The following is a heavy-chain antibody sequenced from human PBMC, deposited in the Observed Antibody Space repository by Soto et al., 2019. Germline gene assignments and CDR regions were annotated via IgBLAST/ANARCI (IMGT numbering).Heavy chain of an antibody. CDR3: AKAFTGYSSSSFDP. CDR1: GFTFSSYA. D-gene: IGHD6-13*01. CDR2: ISGSGGST. Sequence: EVQVLESGGGLVQPGGSLRLSCAASGFTFSSYAMSWVRQAPGKGLEWVSGISGSGGSTYYADSVKGRFTISRDNSKNTLYLQMNRLRAEDTAVYYCAKAFTGYSSSSFDPWGQGTLVTVSS. V-gene: IGHV3-23*01. J-gene: IGHJ5*02.